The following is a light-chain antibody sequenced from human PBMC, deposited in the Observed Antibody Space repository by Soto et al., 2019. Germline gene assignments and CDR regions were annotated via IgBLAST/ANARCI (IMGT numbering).Light chain of an antibody. CDR3: QQYIRWPLP. J-gene: IGKJ4*01. V-gene: IGKV3-15*01. CDR2: GAS. Sequence: IVMTQSPDTLSVSSGERATLSCRASQSVSSNLAWYQQKPGQAPSLLIYGASTRATGTPARFSGSGSGTEFTLTISSLQSEDFAVYYCQQYIRWPLPFGGGTKVDIK. CDR1: QSVSSN.